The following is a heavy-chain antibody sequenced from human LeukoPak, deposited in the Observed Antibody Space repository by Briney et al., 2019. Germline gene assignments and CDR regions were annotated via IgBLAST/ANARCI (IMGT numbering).Heavy chain of an antibody. Sequence: GGSLRLSRAASGFTFSSYGMHWVRQAPGKGLEWVAVIWYDGSNKYYTDSVKGRFTISRDNSKNTLYLQMNSLRAEDTAVYYCARARASAVTTFFDYWGQGTLVTVSS. V-gene: IGHV3-33*01. D-gene: IGHD4-17*01. CDR3: ARARASAVTTFFDY. CDR2: IWYDGSNK. CDR1: GFTFSSYG. J-gene: IGHJ4*02.